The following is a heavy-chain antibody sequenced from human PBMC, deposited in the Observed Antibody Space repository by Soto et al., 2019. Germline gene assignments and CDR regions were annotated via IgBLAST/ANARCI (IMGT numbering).Heavy chain of an antibody. J-gene: IGHJ4*02. CDR2: ICYSGSN. Sequence: QVQLQESGPGLVKPSQTLSLTCTVSGGSISSGGYYWSWIRQHPGKGLEWIGYICYSGSNYYNPSLKRRVTISVDTTKNKFSRRLSSEPAGDTADYYGARSSTSANYVDYWGQGTLVTVSS. D-gene: IGHD2-2*01. CDR1: GGSISSGGYY. CDR3: ARSSTSANYVDY. V-gene: IGHV4-31*03.